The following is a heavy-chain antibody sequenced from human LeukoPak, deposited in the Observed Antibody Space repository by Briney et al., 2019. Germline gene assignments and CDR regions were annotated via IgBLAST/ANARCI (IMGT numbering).Heavy chain of an antibody. Sequence: ASVKVSCKASGYTFTGYYMHWVRQAPGQGLEWMGWINPNSGGTNYAQKFQGRVTMTRDTSISRAYMELSRLRSDDTAVYYCARERSITMIVVAIQGLDYWGQGTLVTVSS. D-gene: IGHD3-22*01. J-gene: IGHJ4*02. CDR3: ARERSITMIVVAIQGLDY. CDR2: INPNSGGT. CDR1: GYTFTGYY. V-gene: IGHV1-2*02.